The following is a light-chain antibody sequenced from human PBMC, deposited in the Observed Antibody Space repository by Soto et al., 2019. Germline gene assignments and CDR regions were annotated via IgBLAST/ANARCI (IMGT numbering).Light chain of an antibody. CDR3: GSYTSSSTYV. V-gene: IGLV2-14*01. Sequence: QSVLTQPASVSGSPGQSITISCTGTSSDVGGYNYASWYQQPPGKAPKLIIYEVSNRPSGVSNRFSGSKSGNTASLTISGLQAEDEADYYCGSYTSSSTYVFGTGTKVTVL. CDR2: EVS. J-gene: IGLJ1*01. CDR1: SSDVGGYNY.